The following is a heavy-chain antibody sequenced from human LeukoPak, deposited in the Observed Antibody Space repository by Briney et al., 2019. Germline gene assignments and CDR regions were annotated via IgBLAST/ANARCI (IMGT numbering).Heavy chain of an antibody. CDR3: ATGYNDYGDSSFSWYDAFDI. CDR2: FDPEDGET. D-gene: IGHD4-17*01. CDR1: GYTLTELS. J-gene: IGHJ3*02. Sequence: ASVKVSCKVSGYTLTELSMHWVRQAPGKGLEWMGGFDPEDGETIYAQKFQGRVTMTEDTSTDTAYMELSSLRSEDTAVYYCATGYNDYGDSSFSWYDAFDIWGQGTVVTVSS. V-gene: IGHV1-24*01.